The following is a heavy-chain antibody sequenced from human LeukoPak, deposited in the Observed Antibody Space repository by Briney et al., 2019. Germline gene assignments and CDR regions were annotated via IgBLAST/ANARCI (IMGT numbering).Heavy chain of an antibody. CDR3: TREGYDGSGYYLDY. Sequence: PSQTLSLTCTVSGGSISSGGYYWSWIRQHPGKGLEWIGYIYYSGSTYYNPSLKSRVTILVDTSKNQFSLKLTSVTAAGTAVYYCTREGYDGSGYYLDYWSQGILVTVSS. D-gene: IGHD3-22*01. CDR1: GGSISSGGYY. V-gene: IGHV4-31*03. J-gene: IGHJ4*02. CDR2: IYYSGST.